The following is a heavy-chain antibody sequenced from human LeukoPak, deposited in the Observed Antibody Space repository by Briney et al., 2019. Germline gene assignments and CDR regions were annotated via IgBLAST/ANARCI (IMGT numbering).Heavy chain of an antibody. D-gene: IGHD2-2*02. Sequence: PSETLSLTCTVSGYSISSGYYWGWIRPPPGKGLEWIGSIYHSGSTYYNPSLKSRVTISVDTSKNQFSLKLSSVTAADTAVYYCAREGVVVPAAISPHDAFDIWGQGTMVTVSS. J-gene: IGHJ3*02. CDR3: AREGVVVPAAISPHDAFDI. V-gene: IGHV4-38-2*02. CDR1: GYSISSGYY. CDR2: IYHSGST.